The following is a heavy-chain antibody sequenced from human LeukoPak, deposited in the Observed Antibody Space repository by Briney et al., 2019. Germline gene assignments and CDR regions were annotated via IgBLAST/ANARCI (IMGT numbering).Heavy chain of an antibody. CDR2: ISGSGGST. CDR1: GFTFSSYA. V-gene: IGHV3-23*01. J-gene: IGHJ4*02. CDR3: AKDGGEVFFYYGSGTKGYFDY. Sequence: GGSLRLSCAASGFTFSSYAMSWVRQAPGKGLEWVSAISGSGGSTYYADSVKGRFTISRDNSKNTLYLQMNSLRAEDTAVYYCAKDGGEVFFYYGSGTKGYFDYWGQGTLVTVSS. D-gene: IGHD3-10*01.